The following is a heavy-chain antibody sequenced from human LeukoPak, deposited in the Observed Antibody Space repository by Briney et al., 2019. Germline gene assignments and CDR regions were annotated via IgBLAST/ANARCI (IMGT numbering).Heavy chain of an antibody. CDR2: ISSSSSYI. CDR1: GFTFSSYN. V-gene: IGHV3-21*04. J-gene: IGHJ4*02. D-gene: IGHD5-24*01. CDR3: VRRDDHNGRDY. Sequence: GGSLRLSCAASGFTFSSYNMNWVRQAPGKGLEWVSSISSSSSYIYYADSVKGRFTISRDNAKNSLYLQMNSLRAEDTAMYYCVRRDDHNGRDYWGQGTLVTVSS.